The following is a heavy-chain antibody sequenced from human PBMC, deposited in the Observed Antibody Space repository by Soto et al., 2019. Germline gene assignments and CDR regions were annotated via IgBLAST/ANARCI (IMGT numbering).Heavy chain of an antibody. Sequence: GGSLRLSCSASGFTFSNFAMHWVRQAPGKGLEYVSTIYANGVTTKYADSVKGRFTISRDNSKNTLYLQMSSLRGEDTAVYYCVKDLSGSSSFDYWGQGTLVTVSS. J-gene: IGHJ4*02. V-gene: IGHV3-64D*08. CDR1: GFTFSNFA. CDR2: IYANGVTT. D-gene: IGHD1-26*01. CDR3: VKDLSGSSSFDY.